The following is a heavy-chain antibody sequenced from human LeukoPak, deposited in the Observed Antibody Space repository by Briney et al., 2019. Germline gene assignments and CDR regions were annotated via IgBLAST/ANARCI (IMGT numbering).Heavy chain of an antibody. CDR2: MNPNSGNT. CDR1: GSTFTSYD. J-gene: IGHJ3*02. Sequence: ASVKVSCKASGSTFTSYDINWVRQATGQGLEWMGWMNPNSGNTGYAQKFQGRVTMTRNTSISTAYMELSSLRSEDTAVYYCARSPRIAVAGSAFDIWGQGTMVTVSS. D-gene: IGHD6-19*01. CDR3: ARSPRIAVAGSAFDI. V-gene: IGHV1-8*01.